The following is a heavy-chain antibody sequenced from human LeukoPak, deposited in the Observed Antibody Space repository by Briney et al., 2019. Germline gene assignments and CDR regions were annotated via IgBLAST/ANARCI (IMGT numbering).Heavy chain of an antibody. Sequence: SETLSLTCTVSGGSISSYCWSWIRQPPGKGLEWIGSIYTSGSTNYNPSLKSRVTISVDTSKNQFSLKLSSVTASDTAVYYCARRRGYCSITSCYNWFDPRGQGTLVTVSS. CDR2: IYTSGST. V-gene: IGHV4-4*09. CDR1: GGSISSYC. CDR3: ARRRGYCSITSCYNWFDP. D-gene: IGHD2-2*01. J-gene: IGHJ5*02.